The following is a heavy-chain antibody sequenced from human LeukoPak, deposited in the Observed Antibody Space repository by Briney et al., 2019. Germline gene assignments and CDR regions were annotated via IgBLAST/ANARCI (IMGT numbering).Heavy chain of an antibody. V-gene: IGHV4-59*08. Sequence: PSETLSFTCTVSGGSISSYYWSWIRQPPGKGLEWIGYIYYSGSTNYNPSLKSRVTISVDTSKNQFSLKLSSVTAADTAVYYCARLERGYQAFDYWGQGTLVTVSS. CDR3: ARLERGYQAFDY. CDR1: GGSISSYY. CDR2: IYYSGST. D-gene: IGHD3-22*01. J-gene: IGHJ4*02.